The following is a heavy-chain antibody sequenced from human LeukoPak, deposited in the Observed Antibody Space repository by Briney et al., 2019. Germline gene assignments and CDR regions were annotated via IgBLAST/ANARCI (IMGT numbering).Heavy chain of an antibody. CDR1: GFTFSSYA. J-gene: IGHJ4*02. CDR2: ISGSGGST. CDR3: AKDPRGSGWYYLDY. D-gene: IGHD6-19*01. V-gene: IGHV3-23*01. Sequence: GGSLRLSCAASGFTFSSYAMSWVRQAPGKGLEWVSAISGSGGSTYYADSVKGRLTISRDNSKNTLYLQMNSLRAEDTAVYYRAKDPRGSGWYYLDYWGQGALVTVSS.